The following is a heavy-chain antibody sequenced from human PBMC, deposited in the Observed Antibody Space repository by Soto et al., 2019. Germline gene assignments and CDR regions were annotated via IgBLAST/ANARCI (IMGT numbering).Heavy chain of an antibody. CDR1: GGSFSCYY. V-gene: IGHV4-34*01. Sequence: QVQLQKWGAGLLKPSETLSLTCAVYGGSFSCYYWSWISPPPGKGLEWIGEINHSGSTNDNPSLKSRVTISVDTSKNQFSLKLSSVTAADTAVYYCARSAPIDYWGQGTLVTVSS. CDR3: ARSAPIDY. CDR2: INHSGST. J-gene: IGHJ4*02.